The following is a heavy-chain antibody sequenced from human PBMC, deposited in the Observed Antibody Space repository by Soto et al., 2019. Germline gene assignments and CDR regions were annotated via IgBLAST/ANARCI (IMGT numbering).Heavy chain of an antibody. CDR1: GYTFTSCG. CDR2: ISAYNGNT. D-gene: IGHD3-3*01. Sequence: ASVKVSCKASGYTFTSCGISWVRQAPGQGLEWMGWISAYNGNTNYAQKLQGRVTMTTDTSTSTAYMELRSLRSDDTAVYYCARPGGTYDFWSGGDYCMDVWGQGTTVPVSS. J-gene: IGHJ6*02. CDR3: ARPGGTYDFWSGGDYCMDV. V-gene: IGHV1-18*01.